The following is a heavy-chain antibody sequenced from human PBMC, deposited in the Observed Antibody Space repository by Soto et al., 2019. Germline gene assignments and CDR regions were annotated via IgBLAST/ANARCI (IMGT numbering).Heavy chain of an antibody. CDR3: AKNGEWPYGCLDY. D-gene: IGHD3-3*01. Sequence: GGSLRLSCAASGFTFSSYAMSWVRQAPGKGLEWVSAISGSGGSTYYADSVKGRFTISRDNSKNTLYLQMNSLRAGDTAVYYCAKNGEWPYGCLDYWGQGTLVTVSS. CDR2: ISGSGGST. CDR1: GFTFSSYA. J-gene: IGHJ4*02. V-gene: IGHV3-23*01.